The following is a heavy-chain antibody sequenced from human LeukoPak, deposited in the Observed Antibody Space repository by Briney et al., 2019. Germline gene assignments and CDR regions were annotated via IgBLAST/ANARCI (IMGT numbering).Heavy chain of an antibody. CDR3: ARQERDTAMIPDY. Sequence: GESLKISCKRSGSSFTSYWIGWVRQLPGKGLEWMGIIYPGDSDTRYSPSFQGQVTISADKSISTAYLQWSSLKASDTAMYYCARQERDTAMIPDYWGQGTLVTVSS. J-gene: IGHJ4*02. CDR2: IYPGDSDT. CDR1: GSSFTSYW. V-gene: IGHV5-51*01. D-gene: IGHD5-18*01.